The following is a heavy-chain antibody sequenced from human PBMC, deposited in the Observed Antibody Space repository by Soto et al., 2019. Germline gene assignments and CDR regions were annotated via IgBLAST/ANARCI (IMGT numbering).Heavy chain of an antibody. CDR2: IIPISGTA. V-gene: IGHV1-69*01. D-gene: IGHD2-2*01. J-gene: IGHJ6*02. CDR3: ARSQGSSTSLEIYYYYYYGMDV. CDR1: GGTFSSYA. Sequence: QVQLVQSGAEVKKPGSSVKVSCKASGGTFSSYAISWVRQAPGQGLEWMGGIIPISGTANYAQKFEGRVTITADEATSTAYMELSRLRSEDTAVYYGARSQGSSTSLEIYYYYYYGMDVWGQGTTVTVSS.